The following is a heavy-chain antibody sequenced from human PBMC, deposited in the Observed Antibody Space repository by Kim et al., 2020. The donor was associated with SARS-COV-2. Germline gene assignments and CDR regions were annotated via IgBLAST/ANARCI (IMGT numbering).Heavy chain of an antibody. Sequence: SETLSLTCTVYGGSFSGYYWSWIRQPPGKGLEWIGEINHSGSTNYNPSLKSRVTISVDTSKNQFSLKLSSVTAADTAVYYCARFGAGCGGDCYSGGALGDGYYFDYWGQGTLVTVSS. J-gene: IGHJ4*02. V-gene: IGHV4-34*01. CDR2: INHSGST. CDR3: ARFGAGCGGDCYSGGALGDGYYFDY. CDR1: GGSFSGYY. D-gene: IGHD2-21*02.